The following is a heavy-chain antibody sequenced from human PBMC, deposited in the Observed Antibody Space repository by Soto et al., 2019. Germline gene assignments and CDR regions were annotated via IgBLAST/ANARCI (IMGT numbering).Heavy chain of an antibody. V-gene: IGHV3-13*01. J-gene: IGHJ6*03. CDR1: GFTFSGYD. D-gene: IGHD2-2*01. CDR2: VGTVGDT. Sequence: GGSLRLSCAASGFTFSGYDMHWVRQATGKGLEWVSYVGTVGDTQYSASVKGRFTISRQNSKNTLYLQMNSLRAEDTAVYYCARAQVVVVPAAKYYYYYYMDVWGKGTTVTVSS. CDR3: ARAQVVVVPAAKYYYYYYMDV.